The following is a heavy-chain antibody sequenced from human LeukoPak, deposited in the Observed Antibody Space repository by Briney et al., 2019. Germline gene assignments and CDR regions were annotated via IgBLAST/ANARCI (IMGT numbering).Heavy chain of an antibody. D-gene: IGHD6-19*01. J-gene: IGHJ4*02. CDR3: ARSSRYNSAWFLY. CDR1: GGSISTYY. Sequence: SETLSLTCTVSGGSISTYYWSWIRQPPGKRLEWIGYINFSGNTNYNPSLKSRVTISLDTSKMQFSLKLTSVTAPDTAVYYCARSSRYNSAWFLYWGRGTLVTVSS. CDR2: INFSGNT. V-gene: IGHV4-59*12.